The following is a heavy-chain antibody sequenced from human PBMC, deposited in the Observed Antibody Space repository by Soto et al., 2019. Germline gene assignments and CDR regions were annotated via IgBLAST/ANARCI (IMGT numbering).Heavy chain of an antibody. D-gene: IGHD2-8*01. J-gene: IGHJ4*02. CDR1: GISVSNKY. CDR3: ARALGLGWAHGD. CDR2: IYNSGTT. V-gene: IGHV3-66*01. Sequence: VQLVESGGGLVQPGGSLRLSCAASGISVSNKYFSWVRQAPGKGLEWVSVIYNSGTTYYADSVKGRFTLSRDSSKNTLYLEMNSLRVEDTAVYHCARALGLGWAHGDWGQGTLVTVSS.